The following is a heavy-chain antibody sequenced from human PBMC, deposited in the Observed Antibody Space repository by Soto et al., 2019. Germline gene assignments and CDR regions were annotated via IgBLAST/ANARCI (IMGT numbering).Heavy chain of an antibody. CDR3: ARATCGGHCYQRDAHWYFAL. D-gene: IGHD2-21*02. J-gene: IGHJ2*01. CDR2: IYHSGST. Sequence: QVQLQESGPGLVKPSGTLSLTCAVSGGSISSSNWWSWVRQPPGKGLEWIGEIYHSGSTNYNPSLKGRVTISVDKSKNHFSLKLSTVSAAGTAVYYCARATCGGHCYQRDAHWYFALWGRGPLVTVSS. CDR1: GGSISSSNW. V-gene: IGHV4-4*02.